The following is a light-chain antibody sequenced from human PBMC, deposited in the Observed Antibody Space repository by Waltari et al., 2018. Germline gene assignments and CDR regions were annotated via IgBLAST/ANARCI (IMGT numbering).Light chain of an antibody. V-gene: IGKV3-11*01. CDR3: QQRNSWPLT. CDR2: DAS. J-gene: IGKJ3*01. CDR1: QSVGDF. Sequence: EIVLTQSPVTLSLSPGEGATLSCKTSQSVGDFLAWYQQRPGQAPRLLIYDASLRAAGIPARFSGSGSGTDFTLTISSLESEDSAVYFRQQRNSWPLTFGPGTTV.